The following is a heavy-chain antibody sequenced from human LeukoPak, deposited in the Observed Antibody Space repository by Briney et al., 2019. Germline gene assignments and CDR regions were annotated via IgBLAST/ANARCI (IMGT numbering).Heavy chain of an antibody. J-gene: IGHJ4*02. CDR1: GGSISSYY. Sequence: SETLSLTCTVSGGSISSYYWSWIRQPPGKGLEWIGYIYYSGSTNYNPSLKSRVTISVKTSKNQFSLKLSSVTAADTAVYYCARVTGYMIGDYFDYWGQGTLVTVSS. CDR3: ARVTGYMIGDYFDY. V-gene: IGHV4-59*01. D-gene: IGHD3-22*01. CDR2: IYYSGST.